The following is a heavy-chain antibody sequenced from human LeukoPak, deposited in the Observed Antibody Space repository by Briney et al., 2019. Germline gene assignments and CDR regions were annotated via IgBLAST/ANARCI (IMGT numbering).Heavy chain of an antibody. V-gene: IGHV3-30*18. Sequence: PGGSLRLSCAASGFTFSDYGMHWVRQAPGKGLEWVAVISYDGRNKYYADSVKGRFTISRDNSKNTLYLQMNSLRPEDTAVYYCAKESPPKEFDPWGQGTLVTVSS. CDR1: GFTFSDYG. J-gene: IGHJ5*02. CDR3: AKESPPKEFDP. CDR2: ISYDGRNK.